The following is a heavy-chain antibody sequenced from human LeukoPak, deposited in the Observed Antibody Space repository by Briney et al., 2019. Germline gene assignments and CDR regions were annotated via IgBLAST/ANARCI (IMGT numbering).Heavy chain of an antibody. D-gene: IGHD5-24*01. J-gene: IGHJ4*02. CDR1: GFTFSSYE. CDR2: ISSSGSTI. V-gene: IGHV3-48*03. CDR3: ARVPERWLQPRTPFRHVDY. Sequence: GGSLRLSCAASGFTFSSYEMNWVRQAPGKGLEWVSYISSSGSTIYYADSVKGRFTISRDNAKNSLYLQMNSLRAEDTAVYYCARVPERWLQPRTPFRHVDYWGQGTLVTVSS.